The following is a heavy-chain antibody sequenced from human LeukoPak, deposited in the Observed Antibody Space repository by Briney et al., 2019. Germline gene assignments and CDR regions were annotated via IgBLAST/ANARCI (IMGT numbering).Heavy chain of an antibody. D-gene: IGHD3-10*02. Sequence: GGSLRLSCAASGFTFSSSEMNWVRQAPGKGLEWVSYIGTSGNTIYYADSVKGRFTISRDNAKNSLYLQMSSLSAEDTAVYYFARGRTFMYYWGQGTLVTVSS. V-gene: IGHV3-48*03. CDR2: IGTSGNTI. CDR3: ARGRTFMYY. CDR1: GFTFSSSE. J-gene: IGHJ4*02.